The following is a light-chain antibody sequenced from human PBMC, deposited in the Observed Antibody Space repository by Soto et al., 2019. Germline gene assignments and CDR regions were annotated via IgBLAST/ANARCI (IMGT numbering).Light chain of an antibody. CDR2: RAF. V-gene: IGKV3-15*01. J-gene: IGKJ4*01. CDR3: QQYNNWPLN. Sequence: DIVMTHAPSKLYMSPWERASLSLMASLSVSSDLAWYRQKPGQAPRLLIYRAFTRATGIPARFSGSGFGTDFTLTISSLQSEDFAVYYCQQYNNWPLNCGGGTKVDIK. CDR1: LSVSSD.